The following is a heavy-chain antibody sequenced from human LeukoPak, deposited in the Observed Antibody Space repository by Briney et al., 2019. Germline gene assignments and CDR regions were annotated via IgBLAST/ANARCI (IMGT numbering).Heavy chain of an antibody. V-gene: IGHV3-9*01. J-gene: IGHJ4*02. Sequence: PGMSLRLSCAASGFTFDDYAMHWVRQAPGKGLEWVSGISWNSGSIGYADSVKGRFTISRDNAKNSLYLQMNSLRAEDTALYYCAKDIGSGYCYGCPDYWGQGTLVTVSS. CDR2: ISWNSGSI. D-gene: IGHD5-18*01. CDR3: AKDIGSGYCYGCPDY. CDR1: GFTFDDYA.